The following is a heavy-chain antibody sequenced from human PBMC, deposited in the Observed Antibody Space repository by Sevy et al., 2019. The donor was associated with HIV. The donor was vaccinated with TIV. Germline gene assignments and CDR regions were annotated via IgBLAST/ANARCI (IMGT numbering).Heavy chain of an antibody. CDR1: GGSISSYY. CDR3: ARVGGIHRFGEFWFDP. CDR2: IYYSGST. V-gene: IGHV4-59*01. D-gene: IGHD3-10*01. Sequence: SETLSLTCTVSGGSISSYYWSWIWQPPGKGLEWIGYIYYSGSTNYNPSLKSRVTISVDTSKNQFSLKLSSVTAADTAVYYCARVGGIHRFGEFWFDPWGQGTLVTVSS. J-gene: IGHJ5*02.